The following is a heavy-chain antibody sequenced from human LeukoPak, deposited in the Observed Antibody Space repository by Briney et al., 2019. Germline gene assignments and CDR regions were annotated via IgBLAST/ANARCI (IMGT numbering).Heavy chain of an antibody. V-gene: IGHV3-23*01. CDR3: AKKPSGYTYGGYFDY. J-gene: IGHJ4*02. D-gene: IGHD5-18*01. Sequence: PRGSLRLSCAASGFTFSSYAMSWVRQAPGKGLEWVPAISGSGGSTYYADSVKGRFTISRDNSKNTLNLQMNSLRVEDTAVYYCAKKPSGYTYGGYFDYWGQGTLVTVSS. CDR2: ISGSGGST. CDR1: GFTFSSYA.